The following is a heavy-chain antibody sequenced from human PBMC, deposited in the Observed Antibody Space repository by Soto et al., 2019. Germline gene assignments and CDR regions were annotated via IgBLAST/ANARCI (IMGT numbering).Heavy chain of an antibody. D-gene: IGHD2-15*01. CDR3: AKERRSRPYYYMDV. CDR2: ISGSGGST. Sequence: SGGSLRLSCAASGFTFSSYAMSWVRQAPGKGLEWVSAISGSGGSTYYADSVKGRFTISRDNSKNTLYLQMNSLRAEDTAVYYCAKERRSRPYYYMDVWGKGTTVTVSS. CDR1: GFTFSSYA. V-gene: IGHV3-23*01. J-gene: IGHJ6*03.